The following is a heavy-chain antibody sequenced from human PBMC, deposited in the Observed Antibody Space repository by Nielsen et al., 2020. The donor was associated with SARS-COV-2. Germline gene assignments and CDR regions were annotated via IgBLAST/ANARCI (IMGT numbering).Heavy chain of an antibody. J-gene: IGHJ6*02. D-gene: IGHD3-22*01. Sequence: ASVKVSCKASGYSFTSYGMTWVRQAPGQGLEWMGRISAYTFKTDYAQEFQGRVTMTTDTSTSTAYMELRRLRSDDTAVYYCVRFSNYDGNGYWAYYYYGMDVWGQGTTVTVSS. CDR3: VRFSNYDGNGYWAYYYYGMDV. V-gene: IGHV1-18*04. CDR1: GYSFTSYG. CDR2: ISAYTFKT.